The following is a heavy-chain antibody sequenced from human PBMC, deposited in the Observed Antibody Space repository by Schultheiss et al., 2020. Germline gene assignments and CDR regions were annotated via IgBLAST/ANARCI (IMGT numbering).Heavy chain of an antibody. J-gene: IGHJ6*02. Sequence: GGSLRLSCAASGFTVSSYGMHWVRQAPGKGLEWVAVIWYDGSNKYYADSVKGRFTISRDNSKNTLYLQMNSLRAEDTAVYYCAREGSGYYTGMGYYYGMDVWGQGTTVTVSS. CDR2: IWYDGSNK. CDR1: GFTVSSYG. V-gene: IGHV3-33*01. D-gene: IGHD3-3*01. CDR3: AREGSGYYTGMGYYYGMDV.